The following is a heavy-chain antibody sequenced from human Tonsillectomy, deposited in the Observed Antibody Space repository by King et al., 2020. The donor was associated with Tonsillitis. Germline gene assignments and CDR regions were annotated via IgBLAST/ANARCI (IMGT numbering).Heavy chain of an antibody. D-gene: IGHD3-3*01. J-gene: IGHJ4*02. V-gene: IGHV2-5*02. CDR1: GFSLGTSGVG. CDR3: ARGRITFFGVVKGYFDY. CDR2: IYWDDDK. Sequence: TLKESGPTLVKPTQTLTLTCTFSGFSLGTSGVGVGWIRQPPGKALEWLALIYWDDDKHYSPSLKSRLTITKDTSKNQVVLTMTNMDPVDTATYYCARGRITFFGVVKGYFDYWGQGTLVTVSS.